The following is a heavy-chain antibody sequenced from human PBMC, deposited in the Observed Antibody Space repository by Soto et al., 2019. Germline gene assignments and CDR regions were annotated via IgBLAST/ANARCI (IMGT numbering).Heavy chain of an antibody. Sequence: QVQLVESGGGVVQPGRSLRLSCAASGFTFSSYGMHWVRQAPGKGLEWVAVVSYDGSNKYYADSVKGRFTISRDNSKSXXYLQMNSLRAEDTAVYYCAKAIGSSSWYWSATLDYWGQGTLVNVSS. CDR2: VSYDGSNK. CDR1: GFTFSSYG. V-gene: IGHV3-30*18. J-gene: IGHJ4*02. CDR3: AKAIGSSSWYWSATLDY. D-gene: IGHD6-13*01.